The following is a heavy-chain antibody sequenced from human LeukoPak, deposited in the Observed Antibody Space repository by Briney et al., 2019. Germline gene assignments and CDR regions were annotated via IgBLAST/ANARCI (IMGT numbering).Heavy chain of an antibody. CDR1: GFTFSNYW. D-gene: IGHD3-22*01. CDR2: VYSGGST. V-gene: IGHV3-66*01. Sequence: GGSLRLSCEASGFTFSNYWMHWVRQDPGKGLEWISVVYSGGSTYYADSVKGRFTISRDISKSTVSLQMNSMSAEDTAVYYCARAIRPVSGSYYYSFDSWGQGTLVTVSS. J-gene: IGHJ4*02. CDR3: ARAIRPVSGSYYYSFDS.